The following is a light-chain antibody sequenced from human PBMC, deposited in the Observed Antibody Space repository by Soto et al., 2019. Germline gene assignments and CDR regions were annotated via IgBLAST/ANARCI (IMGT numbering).Light chain of an antibody. CDR2: GAS. V-gene: IGKV3-15*01. J-gene: IGKJ4*01. CDR1: QSISSY. Sequence: EIVMTQSPATLSVSPGERATLSCRASQSISSYLAWCQQKPGQAPRLLIYGASTRATGIPARFSGSGSGTEFTITINSLQSEDFAVYYCQQYNAWPLTFGGGTKVEIK. CDR3: QQYNAWPLT.